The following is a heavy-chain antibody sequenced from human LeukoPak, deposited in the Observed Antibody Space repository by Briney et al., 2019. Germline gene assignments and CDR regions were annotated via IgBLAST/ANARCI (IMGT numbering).Heavy chain of an antibody. CDR2: LKQDGSEK. CDR1: GFTFSDYW. J-gene: IGHJ5*02. Sequence: GGSLRLSCAASGFTFSDYWMSWVRQAPGKGLEWVANLKQDGSEKHYVDSLRGRFTISRDNAKNSLDLQMNSLRAEDTAVYFCARDLYYFDSSGYYASDLWGQGTLVTVSS. V-gene: IGHV3-7*01. D-gene: IGHD3-22*01. CDR3: ARDLYYFDSSGYYASDL.